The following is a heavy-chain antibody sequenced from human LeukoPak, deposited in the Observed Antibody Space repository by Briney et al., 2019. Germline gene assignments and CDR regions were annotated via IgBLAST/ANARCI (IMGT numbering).Heavy chain of an antibody. CDR3: VRDLILVWTPGDDFDH. CDR1: GFTFTHYW. D-gene: IGHD3-16*01. V-gene: IGHV3-74*03. CDR2: INGDATII. Sequence: PGGSLRLSCVASGFTFTHYWMHWVRQVPGKGLEWASRINGDATIITYADSVKGRFTISRENAKNTLYLQMNSLRAEDTAVYYCVRDLILVWTPGDDFDHWGQGTLVTVSS. J-gene: IGHJ4*02.